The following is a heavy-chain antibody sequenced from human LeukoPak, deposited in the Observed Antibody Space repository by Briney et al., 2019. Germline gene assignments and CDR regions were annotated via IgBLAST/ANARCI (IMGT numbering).Heavy chain of an antibody. Sequence: GGSLRLSCTASGFTFGDYAMSWVRQAPGKGLEWVGFIRSKAYGGTTEYAASVKGRFTISRDDSKSIAYLQMNSLKTEDTAVYYCTRFGRPPEGGYFDYWGQGTLVTVSS. D-gene: IGHD3-10*01. J-gene: IGHJ4*02. V-gene: IGHV3-49*04. CDR3: TRFGRPPEGGYFDY. CDR1: GFTFGDYA. CDR2: IRSKAYGGTT.